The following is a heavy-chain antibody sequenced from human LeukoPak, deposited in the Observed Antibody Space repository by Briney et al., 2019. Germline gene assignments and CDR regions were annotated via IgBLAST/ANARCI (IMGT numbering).Heavy chain of an antibody. D-gene: IGHD5-18*01. J-gene: IGHJ3*02. CDR3: ASGYSYSQGAYDI. Sequence: GESLKISCKGSGYSFSNYWLGWVRQMPGKGLEWMGFIYPGDSDTRYSPSFQGQVTISADKSISTAYLQWSSLKASDTAMYYCASGYSYSQGAYDIWGQGTMVTVSS. V-gene: IGHV5-51*01. CDR1: GYSFSNYW. CDR2: IYPGDSDT.